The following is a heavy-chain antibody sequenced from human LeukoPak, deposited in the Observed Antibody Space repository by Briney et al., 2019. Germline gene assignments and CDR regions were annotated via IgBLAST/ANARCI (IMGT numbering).Heavy chain of an antibody. CDR2: ISYSGST. Sequence: NPSETLSLTCTVSGGSISSYYWSWIRQPPGKGLEWIGYISYSGSTNYNPSLKSRVPISVDTSKNQVSLKLSSVTAANTAVYYCARGSSGYSYGWGQGTLVTVSS. D-gene: IGHD5-18*01. V-gene: IGHV4-59*01. CDR3: ARGSSGYSYG. J-gene: IGHJ4*02. CDR1: GGSISSYY.